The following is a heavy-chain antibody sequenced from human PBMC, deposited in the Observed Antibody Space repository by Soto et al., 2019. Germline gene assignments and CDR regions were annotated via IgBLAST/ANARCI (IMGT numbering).Heavy chain of an antibody. CDR1: GASMSEYF. D-gene: IGHD3-10*01. CDR3: ARDGYDGSGSPYPAF. CDR2: IYYLGST. Sequence: ETLSLTCTVSGASMSEYFWSWIRQSPGKGLEWIGYIYYLGSTDYNPSLKSRVTISVDTSKRQFSLRLTSVTAAGTAVYYCARDGYDGSGSPYPAFWGPGTQVTVSS. J-gene: IGHJ4*02. V-gene: IGHV4-59*01.